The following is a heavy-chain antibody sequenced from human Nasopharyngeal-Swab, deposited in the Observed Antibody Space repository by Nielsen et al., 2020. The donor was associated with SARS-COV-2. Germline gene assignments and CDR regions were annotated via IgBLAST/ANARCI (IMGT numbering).Heavy chain of an antibody. CDR2: IKQDGSEK. Sequence: GESLKISCAASGFTFSSYWMSWVRQAPGKGLEWVANIKQDGSEKYYVDSVKGRFTISRDNAKNSLYLQMNSLRAVDTAVYYCARRQYGDYYYYYGMDVWGQGTTVTVSS. CDR3: ARRQYGDYYYYYGMDV. D-gene: IGHD4-17*01. V-gene: IGHV3-7*03. CDR1: GFTFSSYW. J-gene: IGHJ6*02.